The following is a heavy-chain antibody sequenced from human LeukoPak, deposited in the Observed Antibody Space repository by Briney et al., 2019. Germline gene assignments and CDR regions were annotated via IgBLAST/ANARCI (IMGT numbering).Heavy chain of an antibody. V-gene: IGHV5-51*01. Sequence: HGESLKISCKGSGYSFTNYWIGWVRQMPGKGLGWMGIICPGDSDTRYSPSFQGQVTIAADKSISTAYLQWSTLKASDTAMYYCARTFSPVDTAMDVNFDYWGQGTLVTVSS. CDR3: ARTFSPVDTAMDVNFDY. D-gene: IGHD5-18*01. CDR2: ICPGDSDT. J-gene: IGHJ4*02. CDR1: GYSFTNYW.